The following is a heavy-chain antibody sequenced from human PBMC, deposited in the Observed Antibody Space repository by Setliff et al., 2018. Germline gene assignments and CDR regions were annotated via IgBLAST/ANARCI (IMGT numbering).Heavy chain of an antibody. Sequence: SETLSLTCAVYGGSFSDYYWSWIRQSPGKGLEWIGEINHSGSTNYNPSLKTRVTISVDTSKNQFSLTLSSVTAADTAVYYCARETTMTYYFYYMDVWGKRTTVTVSS. CDR2: INHSGST. CDR1: GGSFSDYY. J-gene: IGHJ6*03. D-gene: IGHD4-17*01. V-gene: IGHV4-34*01. CDR3: ARETTMTYYFYYMDV.